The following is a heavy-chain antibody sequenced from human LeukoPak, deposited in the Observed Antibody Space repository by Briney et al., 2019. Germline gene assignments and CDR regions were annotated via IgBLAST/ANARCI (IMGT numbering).Heavy chain of an antibody. CDR2: IIPILGIA. J-gene: IGHJ4*02. Sequence: SVKVSSKASGGTFSSYAISWVRQAPGQGLEWMGRIIPILGIANYAQKFQGRVTITADKSTSTAYMELSSLRSEDTAVYYCARTPSTAAGTNHFDYWGQGTLVTVSS. CDR1: GGTFSSYA. CDR3: ARTPSTAAGTNHFDY. D-gene: IGHD6-13*01. V-gene: IGHV1-69*04.